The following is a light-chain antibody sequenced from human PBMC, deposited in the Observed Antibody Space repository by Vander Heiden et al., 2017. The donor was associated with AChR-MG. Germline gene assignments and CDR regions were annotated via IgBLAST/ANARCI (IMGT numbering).Light chain of an antibody. CDR3: QVWDSSAHVV. CDR2: DDG. Sequence: SYVLTQAPPVAVAPGQTARITCGGNNIGRKSVHWYQQKPGQAPVLVVYDDGDRPSGIPERFSGSNSGNTATLTISRVEAGDEADYYCQVWDSSAHVVFGGGTKLTVL. V-gene: IGLV3-21*02. CDR1: NIGRKS. J-gene: IGLJ2*01.